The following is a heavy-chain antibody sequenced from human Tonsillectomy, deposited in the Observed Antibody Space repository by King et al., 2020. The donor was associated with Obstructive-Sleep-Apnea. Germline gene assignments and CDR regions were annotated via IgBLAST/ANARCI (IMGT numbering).Heavy chain of an antibody. V-gene: IGHV3-48*04. Sequence: VQLVESGGGLVQPGGSLRLSCAASGITFSSDSMNWVRQAPGKGLEGVSYISSSTSTIYYADSVKGRFTNSRDNAKNSLYLQMNSLRAEDTAVYYCATGGPDAFDFWGRGTMVTVSS. CDR3: ATGGPDAFDF. CDR1: GITFSSDS. J-gene: IGHJ3*01. CDR2: ISSSTSTI. D-gene: IGHD3-16*01.